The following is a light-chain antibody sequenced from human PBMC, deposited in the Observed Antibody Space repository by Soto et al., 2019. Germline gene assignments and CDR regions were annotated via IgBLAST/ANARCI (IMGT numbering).Light chain of an antibody. V-gene: IGLV2-14*01. CDR3: SSYTSSSTLLYV. CDR1: SSDVGGYNY. J-gene: IGLJ1*01. CDR2: EVN. Sequence: QSVLTRPASVSGSPGQSITISCTGTSSDVGGYNYVSWYQHHPGKAPKLMIYEVNNRPSGVSNRFSGSKSGNTASLTISGLQAEDEADYYCSSYTSSSTLLYVFGTGTKVTVL.